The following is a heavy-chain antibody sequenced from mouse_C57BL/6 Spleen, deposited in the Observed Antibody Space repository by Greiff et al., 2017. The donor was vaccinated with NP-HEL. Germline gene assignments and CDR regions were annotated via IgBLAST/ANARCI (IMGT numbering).Heavy chain of an antibody. CDR1: GYTFTSYW. CDR3: ARGYYDYEDYAMDY. Sequence: QVQLQQPGAELVRPGSSVKLSCKASGYTFTSYWMHWVKQRPIQGLEWIGNIDPSDSETHYNQKFKDKATLTVDKSSSTAYMQLSSLTSEDSAVYYGARGYYDYEDYAMDYWGQGTSVTVSS. J-gene: IGHJ4*01. V-gene: IGHV1-52*01. D-gene: IGHD2-4*01. CDR2: IDPSDSET.